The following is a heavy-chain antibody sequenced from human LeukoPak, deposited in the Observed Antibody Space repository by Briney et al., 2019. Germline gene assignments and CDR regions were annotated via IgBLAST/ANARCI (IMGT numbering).Heavy chain of an antibody. CDR3: ARGTEVYDY. CDR1: GFTFSSFG. Sequence: GGSLRLSCAASGFTFSSFGMHWVRQAPGKGLEWVAVIWYDGSNKYYADSVKGRFTISRDNSKNTLYLQMNSLRAEDTAVYYCARGTEVYDYWGQGTLITVSS. CDR2: IWYDGSNK. V-gene: IGHV3-33*01. J-gene: IGHJ4*02.